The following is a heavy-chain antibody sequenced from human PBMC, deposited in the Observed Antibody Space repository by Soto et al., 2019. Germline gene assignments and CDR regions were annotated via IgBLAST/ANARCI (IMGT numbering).Heavy chain of an antibody. D-gene: IGHD2-15*01. Sequence: SETLSLTCTVAGASISRISDSWAWIREPPGNGLDWIGTLYYSGNTYYNPSLKSRVTISVDTSKNQFSLKLSSVTAADTAVYYCATRQGGSYNWFDPWGQGTLVTVSS. CDR2: LYYSGNT. CDR1: GASISRISDS. V-gene: IGHV4-39*01. J-gene: IGHJ5*02. CDR3: ATRQGGSYNWFDP.